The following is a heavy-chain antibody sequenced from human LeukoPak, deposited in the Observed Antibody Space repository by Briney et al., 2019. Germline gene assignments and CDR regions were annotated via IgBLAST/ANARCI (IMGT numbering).Heavy chain of an antibody. CDR1: GYTFTGYY. D-gene: IGHD6-13*01. Sequence: ASVKVSCKASGYTFTGYYMHWVRQAPGQGLEWMGRINPNSGGTNYVQKFQGRVTMTRDTSISTAYMELSRLRSDDTAVYYCVRSSSWYGDDYWGQGTLVTVSS. V-gene: IGHV1-2*06. J-gene: IGHJ4*02. CDR3: VRSSSWYGDDY. CDR2: INPNSGGT.